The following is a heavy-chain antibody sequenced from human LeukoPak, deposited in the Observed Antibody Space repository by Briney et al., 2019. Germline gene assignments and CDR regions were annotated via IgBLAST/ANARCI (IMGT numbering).Heavy chain of an antibody. CDR2: INPSGGST. Sequence: ASVKVSCKASGYTFTSYYMHWVRQAPGQGLEWMGIINPSGGSTSYAQKFQGRVTMTRDTSISTAYMELSRLRSDDTAVYYCARDLELQNYYYYYYMDAWGKGTTVTVSS. D-gene: IGHD1-7*01. V-gene: IGHV1-46*01. J-gene: IGHJ6*03. CDR3: ARDLELQNYYYYYYMDA. CDR1: GYTFTSYY.